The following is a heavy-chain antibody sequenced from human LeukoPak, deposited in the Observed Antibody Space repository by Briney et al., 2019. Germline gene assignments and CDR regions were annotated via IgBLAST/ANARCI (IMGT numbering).Heavy chain of an antibody. J-gene: IGHJ4*02. V-gene: IGHV1-18*01. CDR1: GYTFTSYG. D-gene: IGHD6-13*01. Sequence: ASVKVSCKASGYTFTSYGISWVRQAPGQGLEWMGWISAYNGNTNYAQKLQGRVTMTTDTSTSTAYMGLRSLRSDDTAVYYCASSIAAAGTPDYWGQGTLGTVSS. CDR2: ISAYNGNT. CDR3: ASSIAAAGTPDY.